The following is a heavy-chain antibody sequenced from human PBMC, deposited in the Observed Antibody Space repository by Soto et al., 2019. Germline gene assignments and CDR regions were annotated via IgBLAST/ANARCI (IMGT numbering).Heavy chain of an antibody. CDR1: GVSISSYY. CDR3: ARGIGQQLPPLD. J-gene: IGHJ4*02. Sequence: QVQLQESGPGLVKPSETLSLTCTVSGVSISSYYWSWIRQPPGKGLEWIGYIYYSGNTNYNPSLKSRHTISIDASKNQFSLELSSVTAADSAVYFCARGIGQQLPPLDWGQGTLVTVSS. CDR2: IYYSGNT. D-gene: IGHD6-13*01. V-gene: IGHV4-59*01.